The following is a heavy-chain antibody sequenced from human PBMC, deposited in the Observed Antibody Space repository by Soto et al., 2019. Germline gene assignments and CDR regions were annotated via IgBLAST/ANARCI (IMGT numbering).Heavy chain of an antibody. J-gene: IGHJ4*02. CDR3: AKGRGGSGSLTPRVDF. Sequence: EVQLLESGGGLVQPRGSLRLSCAASGFTFNNYAMSWVRQAPGKGLEWVSAISGGGDTTSYADSVKGRFTVSRDGSKNTLYVQMNSLRAEDTAVYYCAKGRGGSGSLTPRVDFWGQGTLVTVSS. V-gene: IGHV3-23*01. D-gene: IGHD3-10*01. CDR2: ISGGGDTT. CDR1: GFTFNNYA.